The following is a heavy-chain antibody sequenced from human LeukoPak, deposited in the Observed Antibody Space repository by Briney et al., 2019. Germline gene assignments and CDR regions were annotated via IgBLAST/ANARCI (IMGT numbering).Heavy chain of an antibody. D-gene: IGHD4-17*01. CDR1: GFTFSVFE. J-gene: IGHJ5*02. CDR2: ISSSSSYI. CDR3: ARDNGYLESWFDP. V-gene: IGHV3-21*01. Sequence: GGSLRLSCAASGFTFSVFEMNWVRQAPGKGLEWVSSISSSSSYIYYADSVKGRFTISRDNAKNSLYLQMNSLRAEDTAVYYCARDNGYLESWFDPWGQGTLVTVSS.